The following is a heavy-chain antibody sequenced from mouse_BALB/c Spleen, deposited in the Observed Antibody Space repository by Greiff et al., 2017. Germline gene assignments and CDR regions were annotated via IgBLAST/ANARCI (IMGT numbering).Heavy chain of an antibody. Sequence: EVKLQESGPSLVKPSQTLSLTCSVTGDSITSGYWNWIRKFPGNKLEYMGYISYSGSTYYNPSLKSRISITRDTSKNQYYLQLNSVTTEDTATYYCARWSYYGNYVWYFDVWGAGTTVTVSS. J-gene: IGHJ1*01. D-gene: IGHD2-10*01. CDR2: ISYSGST. CDR1: GDSITSGY. V-gene: IGHV3-8*02. CDR3: ARWSYYGNYVWYFDV.